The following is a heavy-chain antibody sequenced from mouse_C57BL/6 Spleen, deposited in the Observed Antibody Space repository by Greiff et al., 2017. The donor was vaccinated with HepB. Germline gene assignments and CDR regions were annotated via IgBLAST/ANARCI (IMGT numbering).Heavy chain of an antibody. D-gene: IGHD1-1*01. Sequence: EVQLVESGAGLVKPGGSLKLSCAASGFTFSSYAMSWVRQTPEKRLEWVAYISSGGDYIYYADTVKGRFTITRDNARNTLYLQMSSLKSEDTAMYYCTRDSYYGSGDYFDDWGQGTTLTVSS. V-gene: IGHV5-9-1*02. CDR2: ISSGGDYI. CDR1: GFTFSSYA. J-gene: IGHJ2*01. CDR3: TRDSYYGSGDYFDD.